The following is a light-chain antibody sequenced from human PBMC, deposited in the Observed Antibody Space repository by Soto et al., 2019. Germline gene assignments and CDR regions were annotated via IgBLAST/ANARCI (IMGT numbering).Light chain of an antibody. J-gene: IGLJ2*01. V-gene: IGLV1-44*01. CDR3: AAWDDSLNGRV. CDR2: GTN. CDR1: SSNIGSNT. Sequence: QSVLTQPPSASGTPGQRVTISCSGSSSNIGSNTVNWYRQLPGTAPKLLIYGTNQRPSGVPDRFSGSKSGTSASLAISGLQSEDETDYYCAAWDDSLNGRVFGGGTKLTVL.